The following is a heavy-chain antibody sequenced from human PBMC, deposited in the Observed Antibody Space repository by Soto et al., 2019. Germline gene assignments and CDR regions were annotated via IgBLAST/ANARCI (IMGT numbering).Heavy chain of an antibody. CDR1: GYTFSSYG. D-gene: IGHD2-15*01. CDR2: VTGYNGNT. Sequence: RASVKVSCKASGYTFSSYGITWVRQAPGQGLEWLGWVTGYNGNTNYNQKVQGRATMTTDTTTTTAYMELRSLGSDDTAVYFCAREGYCSGGTCYSYGMDVWGQGTTVTVSS. V-gene: IGHV1-18*01. J-gene: IGHJ6*02. CDR3: AREGYCSGGTCYSYGMDV.